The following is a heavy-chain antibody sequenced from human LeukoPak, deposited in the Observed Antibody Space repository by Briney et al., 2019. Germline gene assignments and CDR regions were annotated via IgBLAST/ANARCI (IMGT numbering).Heavy chain of an antibody. CDR3: AGPDTAMVEGDYYYYYMDV. Sequence: VASVKVSCKASGGTFSSYAISWVRQAPGQGLEWMGGIIPIFGTANYAQKFQGRVTITADESTSTAYMELSSLRSEDTAVYYCAGPDTAMVEGDYYYYYMDVWGKGTTVTVSS. J-gene: IGHJ6*03. D-gene: IGHD5-18*01. CDR1: GGTFSSYA. V-gene: IGHV1-69*13. CDR2: IIPIFGTA.